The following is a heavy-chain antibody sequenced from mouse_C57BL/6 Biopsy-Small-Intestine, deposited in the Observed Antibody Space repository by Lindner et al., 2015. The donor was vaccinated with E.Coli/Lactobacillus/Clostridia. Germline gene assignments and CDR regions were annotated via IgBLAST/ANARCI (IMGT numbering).Heavy chain of an antibody. V-gene: IGHV1-80*01. CDR2: IYPGDGDT. D-gene: IGHD1-1*01. J-gene: IGHJ2*01. CDR1: GYAFSSCW. CDR3: ARYPYYYGSSFDY. Sequence: VQLQESGAELVKPGASVKISCKASGYAFSSCWMNWVKQRPGKGLEWIGQIYPGDGDTNYNGKFKGKATLTTDKSSSTAYMQLSSLTSEDSAVYFCARYPYYYGSSFDYWGQGTTLTVSS.